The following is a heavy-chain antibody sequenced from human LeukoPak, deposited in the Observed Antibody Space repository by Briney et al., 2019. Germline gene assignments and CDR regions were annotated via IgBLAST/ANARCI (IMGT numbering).Heavy chain of an antibody. J-gene: IGHJ6*02. D-gene: IGHD1-26*01. CDR1: GFTFSSYA. Sequence: GGSLRLSCAASGFTFSSYAMTWVRQAPGEGLEWVSLITGSSGGTYYAGSVKGRFTISRDNSKNTLYLQMNSLRAEDTAVYYCAKGTRKGARDYYGLDVWGQGTTVTVSS. V-gene: IGHV3-23*01. CDR2: ITGSSGGT. CDR3: AKGTRKGARDYYGLDV.